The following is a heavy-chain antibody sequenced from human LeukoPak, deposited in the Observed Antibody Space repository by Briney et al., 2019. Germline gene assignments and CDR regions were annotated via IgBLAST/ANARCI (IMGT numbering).Heavy chain of an antibody. CDR2: VNPNSGGT. CDR3: AREKAGRGLVRGVLSFDP. CDR1: GYTFTGYY. Sequence: GASVKVSCKASGYTFTGYYMHWVRQAPGQGLEWMGWVNPNSGGTNYAQKFQGRVTMTRDTSISTAYMELSRLRSDDTAVYYCAREKAGRGLVRGVLSFDPWGQGTLVTVSS. J-gene: IGHJ5*02. V-gene: IGHV1-2*02. D-gene: IGHD3-10*01.